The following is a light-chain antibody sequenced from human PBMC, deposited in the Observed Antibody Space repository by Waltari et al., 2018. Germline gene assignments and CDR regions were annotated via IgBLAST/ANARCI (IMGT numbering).Light chain of an antibody. CDR2: QDN. CDR3: QAWDMGTAE. J-gene: IGLJ2*01. Sequence: SYELTQPPSVSVSPGQTASITCSGDKLGDKYACWYQQKPGQSPVLVIYQDNTRPSGIPERFSGSNSGNTATLTISGTQAMDEADYYCQAWDMGTAEFGGGTKLTVL. CDR1: KLGDKY. V-gene: IGLV3-1*01.